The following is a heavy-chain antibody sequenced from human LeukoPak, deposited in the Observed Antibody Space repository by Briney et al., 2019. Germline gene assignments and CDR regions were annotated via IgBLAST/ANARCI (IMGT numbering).Heavy chain of an antibody. V-gene: IGHV3-48*01. CDR3: ARCEVYYYYYYMDV. CDR2: ISSSSSTI. Sequence: PGGSLRLSCAASGFTFSSYSMNWVRQAPGKGLEWVSYISSSSSTIYYADSVKGRFTISRDNAKNSLCLQMNSLRAEDTAVYYCARCEVYYYYYYMDVWGKGTTVTVSS. J-gene: IGHJ6*03. CDR1: GFTFSSYS.